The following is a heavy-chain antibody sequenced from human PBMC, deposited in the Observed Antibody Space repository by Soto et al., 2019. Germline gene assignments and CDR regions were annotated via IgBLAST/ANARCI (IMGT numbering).Heavy chain of an antibody. CDR1: GYTFTSYG. CDR3: ARAVIVYGDYYFQH. D-gene: IGHD4-17*01. J-gene: IGHJ1*01. V-gene: IGHV1-18*04. CDR2: ISAYNGNT. Sequence: GASVKVSCKASGYTFTSYGISWVRQAPGQGLEWMGWISAYNGNTNYAQKLQGRVTMTTDTSTSTAYMELRSLRSDDTAVYYCARAVIVYGDYYFQHWGQGTLVTVSS.